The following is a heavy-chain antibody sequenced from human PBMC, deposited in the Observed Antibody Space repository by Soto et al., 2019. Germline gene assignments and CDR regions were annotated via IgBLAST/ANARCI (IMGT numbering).Heavy chain of an antibody. CDR1: GYTFTIYY. V-gene: IGHV1-8*01. D-gene: IGHD2-2*01. Sequence: ASVKVSCKASGYTFTIYYINWVRQATGQGLEWMGWMNPNSGNTGYAQKFQGRVTMTRNTSTSTAYMELSSLRSEDTAVYYCARVGKYQLLHYFDYWGQGTLVSVSS. J-gene: IGHJ4*02. CDR3: ARVGKYQLLHYFDY. CDR2: MNPNSGNT.